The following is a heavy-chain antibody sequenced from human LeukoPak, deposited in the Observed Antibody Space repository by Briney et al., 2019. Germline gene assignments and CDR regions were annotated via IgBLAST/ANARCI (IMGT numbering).Heavy chain of an antibody. Sequence: ASVKVSCKASGYTFTGYYMHWVRQAPGQGLEWMGWIYPNSGDTNYAQNFQGRVTMTMDTSITTAYMELRSLRSDDTAIYYRARVMSWAQWLLSLDFWGQGTLVTVSS. CDR3: ARVMSWAQWLLSLDF. CDR2: IYPNSGDT. J-gene: IGHJ4*02. V-gene: IGHV1-2*02. CDR1: GYTFTGYY. D-gene: IGHD6-19*01.